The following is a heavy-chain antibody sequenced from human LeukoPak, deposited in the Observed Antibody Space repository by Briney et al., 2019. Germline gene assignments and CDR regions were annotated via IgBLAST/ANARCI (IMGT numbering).Heavy chain of an antibody. CDR1: GFTFSSYA. J-gene: IGHJ3*02. V-gene: IGHV3-23*01. Sequence: PGGSPRLSCAASGFTFSSYAMSWVRQAPGKGLEWVSVISGSGDATNYADSVKGRFTISRDNSKNTLYLQMNSLRAEDTAVYYCAKDVSIVVVILEDDAFDIWGQGTMVTVSS. CDR2: ISGSGDAT. CDR3: AKDVSIVVVILEDDAFDI. D-gene: IGHD3-22*01.